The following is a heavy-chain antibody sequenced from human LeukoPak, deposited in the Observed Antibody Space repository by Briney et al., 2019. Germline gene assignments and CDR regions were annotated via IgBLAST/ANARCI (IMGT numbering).Heavy chain of an antibody. CDR3: ARAHQSILSIDY. CDR1: GGSISSSSYY. CDR2: THYSGST. Sequence: PSETLSLTCTVSGGSISSSSYYWGWIRQHPGKGLEWIGYTHYSGSTLYNPSLNTRVTISVDMSENQFSLNLTSVTAADTAVYYCARAHQSILSIDYWGQGTRVTVSS. V-gene: IGHV4-31*03. J-gene: IGHJ4*02. D-gene: IGHD5/OR15-5a*01.